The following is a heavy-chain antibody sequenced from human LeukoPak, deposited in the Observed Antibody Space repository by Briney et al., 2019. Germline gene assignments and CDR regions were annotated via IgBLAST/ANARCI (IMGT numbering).Heavy chain of an antibody. CDR1: GYTFTNYG. D-gene: IGHD3-9*01. J-gene: IGHJ5*02. CDR3: ARSGIGYFDWYPDWFDP. CDR2: ISAYGGAT. V-gene: IGHV1-18*01. Sequence: ASVKVSCKVSGYTFTNYGISWVRQAPGQGLEWMGWISAYGGATNYAQKLQGRVTMTTDTSTSTAYMELRSLRSDDTAVYYCARSGIGYFDWYPDWFDPWGQGTLVTVSS.